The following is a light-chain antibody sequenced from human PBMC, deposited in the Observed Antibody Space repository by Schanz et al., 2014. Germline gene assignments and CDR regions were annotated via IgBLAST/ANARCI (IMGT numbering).Light chain of an antibody. CDR3: QQYNNWPLT. Sequence: PGERVTLSCRASQSVSSSYLTWYQQKPGQAPRLLIYGASNRATGIPARFSGSGSGTDFTLTISSLQSEDFAVYYCQQYNNWPLTFGGGTKVEIK. CDR1: QSVSSSY. V-gene: IGKV3D-15*01. J-gene: IGKJ4*01. CDR2: GAS.